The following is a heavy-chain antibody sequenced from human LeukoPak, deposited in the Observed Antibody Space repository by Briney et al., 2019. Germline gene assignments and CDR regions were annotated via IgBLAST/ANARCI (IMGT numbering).Heavy chain of an antibody. CDR2: ISSSSSTI. V-gene: IGHV3-48*01. D-gene: IGHD3-10*01. Sequence: PGRSLRLSCAASGFTFSSYGMHWVRQAPGKGLEWVSYISSSSSTIYYADSVKGRFTISRDNAKNSLYLQMNSLRAEDTAVYYCARDVGSGSYYKRSYNWFDPWGQGTLVTVSS. CDR3: ARDVGSGSYYKRSYNWFDP. CDR1: GFTFSSYG. J-gene: IGHJ5*02.